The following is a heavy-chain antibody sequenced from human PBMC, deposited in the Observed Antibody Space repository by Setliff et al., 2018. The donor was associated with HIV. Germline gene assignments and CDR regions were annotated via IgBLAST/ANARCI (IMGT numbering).Heavy chain of an antibody. J-gene: IGHJ6*02. CDR3: TRKLAPGHGMDV. Sequence: GGSLRLSCAASGFTFNNYWMAWVRQAPGKGLEWVGNINQDGSEKNYVDSVKGRFTISRDNAKNSLYLQMGSLRVEDTTVYYCTRKLAPGHGMDVWGQGTTVTVSS. CDR2: INQDGSEK. D-gene: IGHD3-3*02. CDR1: GFTFNNYW. V-gene: IGHV3-7*01.